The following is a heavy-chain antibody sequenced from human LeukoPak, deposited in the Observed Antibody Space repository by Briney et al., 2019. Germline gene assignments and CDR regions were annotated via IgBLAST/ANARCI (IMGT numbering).Heavy chain of an antibody. Sequence: GSLRLSCAASGFTFSSYWMSWVRQAPGKGLEWVANIKEDGSEKYYVDSVKGRFTIFRDNAKNSVYLQMNSLRAEDTAVYYCAREGDYYCSGGSCYDYWGQGTLVTVSS. D-gene: IGHD2-15*01. CDR1: GFTFSSYW. CDR3: AREGDYYCSGGSCYDY. V-gene: IGHV3-7*01. J-gene: IGHJ4*02. CDR2: IKEDGSEK.